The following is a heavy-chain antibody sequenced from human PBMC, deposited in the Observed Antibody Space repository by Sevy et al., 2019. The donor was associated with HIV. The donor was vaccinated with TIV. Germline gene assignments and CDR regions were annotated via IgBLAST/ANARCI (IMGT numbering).Heavy chain of an antibody. CDR3: AGENAWGRGYS. Sequence: SETLSLTCTVSGGSIFSNYWGWIRQPPGRGLERIANIYYNGNTNYNPSLKSRVTISLDTSKDQFSLWLNSVTAADTAIHYCAGENAWGRGYSWGQGTLVTVSS. CDR2: IYYNGNT. D-gene: IGHD1-26*01. V-gene: IGHV4-59*08. CDR1: GGSIFSNY. J-gene: IGHJ4*02.